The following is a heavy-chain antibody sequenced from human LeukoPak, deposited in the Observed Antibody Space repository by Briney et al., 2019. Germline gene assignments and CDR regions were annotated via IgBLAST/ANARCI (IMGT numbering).Heavy chain of an antibody. CDR1: GFTFSSYS. J-gene: IGHJ5*02. CDR2: ISSSSYI. D-gene: IGHD3-16*01. V-gene: IGHV3-21*01. Sequence: GGSLRLSCAASGFTFSSYSMNWVRQAPGKGLEWVSSISSSSYIYYADSVKGRFTISRDNSKNTLYLQMNSLRAEDTAVYYCARGDKMLTWRRTYNSFDPWGQGTLVTVSS. CDR3: ARGDKMLTWRRTYNSFDP.